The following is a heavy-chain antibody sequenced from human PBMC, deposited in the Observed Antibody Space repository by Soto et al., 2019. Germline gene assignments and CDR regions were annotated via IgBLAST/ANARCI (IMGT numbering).Heavy chain of an antibody. CDR2: INHSGST. Sequence: SETLSLTCAVYGGSFSGYYWSWIRQPPGKGLEWIGEINHSGSTNYNPSLKSRVTISVDTSKNQFSLKLSSMTAADTAVYYCARGILEWLLGYYYYYGMDVWGQGTTVTVSS. CDR1: GGSFSGYY. J-gene: IGHJ6*02. V-gene: IGHV4-34*01. D-gene: IGHD3-3*01. CDR3: ARGILEWLLGYYYYYGMDV.